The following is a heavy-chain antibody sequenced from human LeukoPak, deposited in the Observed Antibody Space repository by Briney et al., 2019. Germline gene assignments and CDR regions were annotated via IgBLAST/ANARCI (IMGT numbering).Heavy chain of an antibody. J-gene: IGHJ2*01. CDR1: GYTFTSYY. D-gene: IGHD3-22*01. CDR2: INPSGGST. Sequence: ASVKVSCKASGYTFTSYYMHWVRQAPGQGLEWMGIINPSGGSTSYAQKFQGRVTMTRDTSTSTVYMELSSLRSEDTAVYYCASRRDYYDSSGYYLDWYFDLWGRGTLVTVFS. CDR3: ASRRDYYDSSGYYLDWYFDL. V-gene: IGHV1-46*01.